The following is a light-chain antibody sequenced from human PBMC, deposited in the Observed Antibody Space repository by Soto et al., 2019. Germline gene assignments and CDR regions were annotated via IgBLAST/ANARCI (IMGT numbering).Light chain of an antibody. Sequence: DIVMTQSPDSLAVSLGERATINGKSSQSVLYSSNNKNYLAWYQQKPRQPPKLLIYWASTRESGVPDRFSGSGSGTDFTITISSLQAEVVAVYYCQQYYRALAFGQWPKVEIK. V-gene: IGKV4-1*01. CDR3: QQYYRALA. CDR2: WAS. J-gene: IGKJ1*01. CDR1: QSVLYSSNNKNY.